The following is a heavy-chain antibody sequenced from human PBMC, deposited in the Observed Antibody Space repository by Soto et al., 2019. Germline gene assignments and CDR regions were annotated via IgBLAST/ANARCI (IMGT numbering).Heavy chain of an antibody. CDR1: GGSICGAGYS. CDR3: ARAQFYSGSGKYNNLMFDP. CDR2: IYHSGTI. Sequence: TLSLTCAVSGGSICGAGYSWSWIRQPPGGGLEWIGYIYHSGTILYNASLKTRLTISLDTSNNKFSLTLNSVTAADAAVYYCARAQFYSGSGKYNNLMFDPWGQGTQVTVS. V-gene: IGHV4-30-2*01. J-gene: IGHJ5*02. D-gene: IGHD3-10*01.